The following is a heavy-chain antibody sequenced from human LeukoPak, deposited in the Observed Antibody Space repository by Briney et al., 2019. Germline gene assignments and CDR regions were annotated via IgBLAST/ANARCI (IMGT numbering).Heavy chain of an antibody. D-gene: IGHD3-9*01. J-gene: IGHJ4*02. CDR3: ARSPHILTGENFDY. CDR2: INPNSGGT. CDR1: GYTFTGYY. Sequence: ASVKVSCKASGYTFTGYYLHWVRQAPGQGLEWMGWINPNSGGTNYAQRFYARVTMTRDTSISTAYMELSRLRSDDTAVYYCARSPHILTGENFDYWGQGTLVTVSS. V-gene: IGHV1-2*02.